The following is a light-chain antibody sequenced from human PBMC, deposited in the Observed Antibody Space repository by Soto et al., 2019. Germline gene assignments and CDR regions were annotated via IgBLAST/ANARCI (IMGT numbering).Light chain of an antibody. CDR3: QQSYRTPHS. J-gene: IGKJ2*01. CDR1: QGVSAY. CDR2: AAS. Sequence: DIQMTQSPSSLSASVGDRVTITCRASQGVSAYLIWYQQRQGRAPKLLIYAASNLISGVPSRFSGSGSGTIFTLTINSLQPEDFATYYCQQSYRTPHSFGQGTKLETK. V-gene: IGKV1-39*01.